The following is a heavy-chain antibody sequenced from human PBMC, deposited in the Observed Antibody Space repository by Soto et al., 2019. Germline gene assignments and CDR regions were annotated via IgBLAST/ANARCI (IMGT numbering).Heavy chain of an antibody. D-gene: IGHD5-12*01. CDR3: AKGIGARDGYKWVPDS. CDR1: GFIFSSYA. Sequence: GGSLRLFCAASGFIFSSYAISWVRQAPGKGPDWVSSISGSGENTYYTDSVKGRFTISRDNSKNTLSLQMNSLRAEDTAVYYCAKGIGARDGYKWVPDSWGQGTQVTVSS. V-gene: IGHV3-23*01. CDR2: ISGSGENT. J-gene: IGHJ4*02.